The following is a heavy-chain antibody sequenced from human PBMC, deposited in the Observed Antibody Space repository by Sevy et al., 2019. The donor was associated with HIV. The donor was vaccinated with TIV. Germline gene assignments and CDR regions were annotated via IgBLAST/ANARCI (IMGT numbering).Heavy chain of an antibody. V-gene: IGHV3-53*01. J-gene: IGHJ6*02. CDR3: ARTVPAAIRGVYYYYGMDV. CDR2: IYSGGNT. CDR1: GFTVSSNY. D-gene: IGHD2-2*02. Sequence: GGSLRLSCAASGFTVSSNYMSWVRQAPGKGLEWVSVIYSGGNTYYADSVKGRFTISRDNSKNTLYLQMNSLRAEDTAVYYCARTVPAAIRGVYYYYGMDVWGQGTTVTVSS.